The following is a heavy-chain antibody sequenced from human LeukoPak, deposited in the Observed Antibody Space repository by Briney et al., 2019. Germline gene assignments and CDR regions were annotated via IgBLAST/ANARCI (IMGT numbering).Heavy chain of an antibody. CDR1: GGTFSSYA. CDR2: IIPIFGTA. Sequence: SVKVSCKASGGTFSSYAISWVRQAPGQGLEWMGGIIPIFGTANYAQKFQGRVTMTRDTSTSTVYMELSSLRSEDTAVYYCARDGAVAGEFDYWGQGTLVTVSS. CDR3: ARDGAVAGEFDY. J-gene: IGHJ4*02. V-gene: IGHV1-69*05. D-gene: IGHD6-19*01.